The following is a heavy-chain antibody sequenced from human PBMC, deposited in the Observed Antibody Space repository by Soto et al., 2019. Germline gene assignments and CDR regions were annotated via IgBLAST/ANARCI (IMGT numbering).Heavy chain of an antibody. Sequence: SETLSVTCAVAGGHIISRSWWRWVRQPPGKGLEWIGEIYHSGSTNYNPSLKSRVTISVDKSKNQFSLKLSSVIAADTAVYYCARVSGSYYYGMDVWGQGTTVTVS. CDR2: IYHSGST. D-gene: IGHD1-26*01. J-gene: IGHJ6*02. CDR1: GGHIISRSW. CDR3: ARVSGSYYYGMDV. V-gene: IGHV4-4*02.